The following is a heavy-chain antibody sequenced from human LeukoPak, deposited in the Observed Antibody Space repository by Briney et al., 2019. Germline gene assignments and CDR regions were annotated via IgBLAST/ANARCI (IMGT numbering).Heavy chain of an antibody. CDR1: GGSISSRNYY. V-gene: IGHV4-61*02. J-gene: IGHJ4*02. D-gene: IGHD3-22*01. CDR2: IYTSGST. Sequence: SETLSLTCTVSGGSISSRNYYWSWIRQPAGKGLEWIGRIYTSGSTNYNPSLKSRITISVDTSKNQFSLKLSSVTAADTAVYYCASTHDYYDSSSYYVNFDYWGQGTLVTVSS. CDR3: ASTHDYYDSSSYYVNFDY.